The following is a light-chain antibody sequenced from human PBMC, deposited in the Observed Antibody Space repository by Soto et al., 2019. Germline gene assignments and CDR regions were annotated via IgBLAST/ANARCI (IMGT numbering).Light chain of an antibody. CDR1: SSDVGAYNY. J-gene: IGLJ1*01. CDR3: SSFTRSNYYS. V-gene: IGLV2-14*03. Sequence: QSALTQPASVSGSPGQSITISCTGTSSDVGAYNYVSWYQQHPRKVPKLMIYDVSDRPAGVSNLFSGTKSANTASLTISGLQAEDAADYYCSSFTRSNYYSFGTGTKVTVL. CDR2: DVS.